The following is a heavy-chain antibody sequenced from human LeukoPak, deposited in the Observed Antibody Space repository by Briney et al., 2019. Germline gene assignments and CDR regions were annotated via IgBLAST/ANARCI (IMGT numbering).Heavy chain of an antibody. D-gene: IGHD3-16*01. CDR3: ARGGGLDV. J-gene: IGHJ6*02. CDR1: GFTFSSYW. Sequence: GGSLRLSCAASGFTFSSYWMNWARQAPGKGLEWVASINHNGNVNYCVDSVKGRFTISRDNAKNSLYLQMSNLRAEDMAVYFCARGGGLDVWGQGATVTVSS. V-gene: IGHV3-7*03. CDR2: INHNGNVN.